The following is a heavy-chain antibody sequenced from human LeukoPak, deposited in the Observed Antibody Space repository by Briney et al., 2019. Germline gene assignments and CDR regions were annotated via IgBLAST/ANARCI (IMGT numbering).Heavy chain of an antibody. CDR3: ARGRYCSADICSGGDAFDI. CDR1: GGSINNYY. CDR2: IYTRGST. Sequence: SETLSLTCTVSGGSINNYYWSWIRQPAGKGLEWIGRIYTRGSTNYNPSLKSRVTMSVDTFKNQFSLKLSSVTAVDTAVYYCARGRYCSADICSGGDAFDIWGQGTMVSVSS. V-gene: IGHV4-4*07. J-gene: IGHJ3*02. D-gene: IGHD2-15*01.